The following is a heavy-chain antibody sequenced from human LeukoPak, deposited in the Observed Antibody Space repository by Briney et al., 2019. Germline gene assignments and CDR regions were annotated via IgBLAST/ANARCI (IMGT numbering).Heavy chain of an antibody. J-gene: IGHJ6*03. CDR3: ARGSPRLWFGELSPYYYYYMDV. D-gene: IGHD3-10*01. CDR2: MNPNSGNT. V-gene: IGHV1-8*02. CDR1: GYTFTSYY. Sequence: GASVKVSCKASGYTFTSYYIHWVRQATGQGLEWMGWMNPNSGNTGYAQKFQGRVTMTRNTSISTAYMELSSLRSEDTAVYYCARGSPRLWFGELSPYYYYYMDVWGKGTTVTISS.